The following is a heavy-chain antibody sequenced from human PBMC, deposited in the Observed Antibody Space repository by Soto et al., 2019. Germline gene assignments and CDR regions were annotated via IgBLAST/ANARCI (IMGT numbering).Heavy chain of an antibody. CDR2: IYPDDSDT. V-gene: IGHV5-51*01. CDR3: ARLRRGSRMPALGRDHYYYCVDV. CDR1: GYMFATYC. Sequence: PGESLKISCKGSGYMFATYCIVWVRQMPGAGLERVVIIYPDDSDTRYSPSFQDQVTFWVGKSSRTAYLQWNRLKASDSAIYFCARLRRGSRMPALGRDHYYYCVDVWGQVTTGTVSS. D-gene: IGHD6-25*01. J-gene: IGHJ6*01.